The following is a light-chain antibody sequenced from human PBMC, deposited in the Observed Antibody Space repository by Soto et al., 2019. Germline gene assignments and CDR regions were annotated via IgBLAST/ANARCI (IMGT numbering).Light chain of an antibody. Sequence: QSMLTQPACVSGSPGQSITISCTGASSDVGGYNYVSWYLQQPGKAPKLIIYDVTNRPPGVSSRFSGSKSGNTASLTISGLQAEDEADYYCASYTSTSAYVFGSGTKLTVL. V-gene: IGLV2-14*03. CDR1: SSDVGGYNY. J-gene: IGLJ1*01. CDR3: ASYTSTSAYV. CDR2: DVT.